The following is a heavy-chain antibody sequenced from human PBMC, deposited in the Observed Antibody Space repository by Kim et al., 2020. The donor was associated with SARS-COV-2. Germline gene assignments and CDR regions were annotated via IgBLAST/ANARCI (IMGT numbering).Heavy chain of an antibody. CDR3: AKAGTYYYYGMDV. Sequence: YADSVKGRFTISRDNSKNTLYLQMNSLRAEDTAVYYCAKAGTYYYYGMDVWGQGTTVTVSS. D-gene: IGHD3-10*01. J-gene: IGHJ6*02. V-gene: IGHV3-33*06.